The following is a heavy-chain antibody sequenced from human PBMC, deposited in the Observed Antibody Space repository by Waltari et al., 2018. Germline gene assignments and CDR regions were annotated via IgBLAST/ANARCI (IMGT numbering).Heavy chain of an antibody. J-gene: IGHJ4*02. CDR3: ARAGLRFLEWLFDY. CDR2: MNPNSGNT. V-gene: IGHV1-8*03. D-gene: IGHD3-3*01. Sequence: QVQLVQSGAEVKKPGASVKVPCTASGYTFTSYDINWVRLATGQGLEWMGWMNPNSGNTGYAQKFQGRVTITRNTSISTAYMELSSLRPEDTAVYYCARAGLRFLEWLFDYWGQGTLVTVSS. CDR1: GYTFTSYD.